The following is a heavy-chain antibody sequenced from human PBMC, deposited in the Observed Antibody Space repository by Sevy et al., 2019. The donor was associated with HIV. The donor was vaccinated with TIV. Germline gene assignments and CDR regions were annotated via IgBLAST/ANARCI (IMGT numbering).Heavy chain of an antibody. V-gene: IGHV3-9*01. CDR3: AKDIFVGEMAACAFDI. Sequence: GGSLRLSCAASGFTFDDYAMHWVRQAPGKGLEWVSGISWNSGSIGYADSVKGPFTISRDNAKNSLYLQMNSLRAEDTALYYCAKDIFVGEMAACAFDIWGQGTMVTVSS. J-gene: IGHJ3*02. CDR1: GFTFDDYA. D-gene: IGHD3-10*01. CDR2: ISWNSGSI.